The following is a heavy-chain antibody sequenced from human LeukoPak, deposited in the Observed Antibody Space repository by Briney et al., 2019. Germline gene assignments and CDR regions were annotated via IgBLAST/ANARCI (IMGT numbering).Heavy chain of an antibody. CDR3: ARDSSEPAF. CDR2: IYSGGGT. Sequence: GGSLRLSCAASGFIVSNNYMSWVRQAPGKGLEWVSVIYSGGGTFYSDSVKGRFTISRDYSKNTLYLQMNSLRADDTAVYYCARDSSEPAFWGQGTLVTVSS. D-gene: IGHD6-19*01. V-gene: IGHV3-53*01. CDR1: GFIVSNNY. J-gene: IGHJ4*02.